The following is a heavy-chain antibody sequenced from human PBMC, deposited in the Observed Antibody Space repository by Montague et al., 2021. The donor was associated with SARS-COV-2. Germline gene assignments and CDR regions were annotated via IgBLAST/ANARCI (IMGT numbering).Heavy chain of an antibody. CDR1: SGSIISSGYY. J-gene: IGHJ4*02. CDR3: ARGMIRGVTTPFDY. CDR2: IYYSGTT. D-gene: IGHD3-10*01. V-gene: IGHV4-39*02. Sequence: SETLSLTCSVSSGSIISSGYYWGWIRQPPGKELEWIGNIYYSGTTYYSPSLQSRGTISVDTSKNHLSLRLSSVTAAGTAVYFCARGMIRGVTTPFDYWGQGSQVTVSS.